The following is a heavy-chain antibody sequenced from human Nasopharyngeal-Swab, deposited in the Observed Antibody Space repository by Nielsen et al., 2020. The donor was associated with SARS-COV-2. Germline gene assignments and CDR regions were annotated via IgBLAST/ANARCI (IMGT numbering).Heavy chain of an antibody. CDR3: ARESKGYYYGMDV. CDR1: GFTFSDHY. Sequence: GESLKISCAASGFTFSDHYMYWVRQAPGKGLEWVGRTRNKANSYTTEYAASVKGRFTISRDDSKNSLYLQMNSLKTEDTAVYYCARESKGYYYGMDVWGQGTTVTVSS. J-gene: IGHJ6*02. V-gene: IGHV3-72*01. CDR2: TRNKANSYTT.